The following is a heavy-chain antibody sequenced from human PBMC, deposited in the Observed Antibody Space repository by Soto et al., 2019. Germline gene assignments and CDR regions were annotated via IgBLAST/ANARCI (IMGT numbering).Heavy chain of an antibody. CDR2: IYPSGTS. V-gene: IGHV4-30-2*06. Sequence: PSETLSLTCAVSGDSISGGGFSWNWIRQSPGKGLEWIGYIYPSGTSYYNPSLKSRVTISVDKSQNQFSLKLSSVTAADTAVYYCARWDTHYYYGMDVWGQGTTVTVSS. CDR3: ARWDTHYYYGMDV. J-gene: IGHJ6*02. CDR1: GDSISGGGFS. D-gene: IGHD5-18*01.